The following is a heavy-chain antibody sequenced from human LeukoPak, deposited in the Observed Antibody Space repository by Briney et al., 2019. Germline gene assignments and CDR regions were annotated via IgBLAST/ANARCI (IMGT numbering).Heavy chain of an antibody. J-gene: IGHJ4*02. CDR3: VRFRDTADN. D-gene: IGHD5-18*01. Sequence: PSQTLSLTCTVSGGSISSGAYYWSWIRQHPGKGLEWIGYIHYSGTTYYNPSLKSRVTISVDASKNQFSLKLSSVTAADTAVYYCVRFRDTADNWGQGTLVTVSS. V-gene: IGHV4-31*03. CDR1: GGSISSGAYY. CDR2: IHYSGTT.